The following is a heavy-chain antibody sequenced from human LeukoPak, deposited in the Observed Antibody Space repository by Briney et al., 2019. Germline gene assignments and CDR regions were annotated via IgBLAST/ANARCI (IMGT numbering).Heavy chain of an antibody. CDR1: GYSFTSYW. CDR2: IYPGDSDT. D-gene: IGHD3-10*01. V-gene: IGHV5-51*01. Sequence: GESLKISCKGSGYSFTSYWIGWVRQMPGKGLEWMGIIYPGDSDTRYSSSFQGQVTISADKSISTAYLQWSSLKASDTAVYYCARGRRFGELSHPTYYFDYWGQGTQVTVSS. CDR3: ARGRRFGELSHPTYYFDY. J-gene: IGHJ4*02.